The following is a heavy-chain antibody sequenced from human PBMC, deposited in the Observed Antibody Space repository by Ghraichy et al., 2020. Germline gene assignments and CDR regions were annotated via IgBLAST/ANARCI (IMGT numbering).Heavy chain of an antibody. J-gene: IGHJ5*02. Sequence: GGSLRLSCAASGFTFSSYAMSWVRQAPGKGLEWVSAISGSGGSTYYADSVKGRFTISRDNSKNTLYLQMNSLRAEDTAVYYCAKDLVLVVYAIDAPNWFDPWGQGTLVTVSS. D-gene: IGHD2-8*02. V-gene: IGHV3-23*01. CDR1: GFTFSSYA. CDR3: AKDLVLVVYAIDAPNWFDP. CDR2: ISGSGGST.